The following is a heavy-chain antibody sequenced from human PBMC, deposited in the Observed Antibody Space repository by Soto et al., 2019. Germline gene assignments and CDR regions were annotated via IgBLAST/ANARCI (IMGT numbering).Heavy chain of an antibody. J-gene: IGHJ5*02. CDR2: ISAYNGNT. V-gene: IGHV1-18*01. Sequence: ASVKVSCKASGYTFTSYGISWVRQAPRQGLEWMGWISAYNGNTNYAQKLQGRVTMTTDTSTSTAYMELRSLRSDDTAVYYCARDPTQGVAAAVDWLAPWGQRTPVTVSS. CDR1: GYTFTSYG. D-gene: IGHD2-15*01. CDR3: ARDPTQGVAAAVDWLAP.